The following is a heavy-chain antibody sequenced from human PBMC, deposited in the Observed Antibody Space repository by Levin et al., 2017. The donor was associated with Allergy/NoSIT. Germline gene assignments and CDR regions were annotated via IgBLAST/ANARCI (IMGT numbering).Heavy chain of an antibody. V-gene: IGHV3-23*01. CDR1: GFTFSRYA. CDR2: ISPTGDYT. J-gene: IGHJ2*01. D-gene: IGHD6-19*01. CDR3: AKGQQWMASGTWYFDL. Sequence: GESLKISCAASGFTFSRYAMAWVRQAPGQGLEFVSRISPTGDYTYYPRSVKGRFTVSRDNSKNTLYLHMNSLRAEDTALYYCAKGQQWMASGTWYFDLWGRGTLVTVSA.